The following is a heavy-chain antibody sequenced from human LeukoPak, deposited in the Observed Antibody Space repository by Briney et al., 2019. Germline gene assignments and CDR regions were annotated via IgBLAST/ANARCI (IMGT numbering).Heavy chain of an antibody. CDR3: ARRMGTSGWLDY. J-gene: IGHJ4*02. CDR2: IYSSGST. V-gene: IGHV4-59*12. D-gene: IGHD6-19*01. CDR1: GGSISTYY. Sequence: SETLSLTCTVSGGSISTYYWSWIRQPPGKGLEWIGCIYSSGSTNYNPSLNSRVTISLDTSKNHFSLKLSSVTAADTAVYYCARRMGTSGWLDYWGQGTLVTVSS.